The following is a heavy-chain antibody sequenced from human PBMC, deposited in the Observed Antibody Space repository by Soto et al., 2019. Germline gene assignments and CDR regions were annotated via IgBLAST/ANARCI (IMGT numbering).Heavy chain of an antibody. V-gene: IGHV4-34*01. CDR1: GGSFSGYY. Sequence: SETLSLTCAVYGGSFSGYYWSWIRQPPGKGLEWIGEINHSGSTNYNPSLKSRVTISVDMSKNQFSLKLSSVTAADTAVYYCARGKEYYYYGMDVWGQGTTVTVSS. J-gene: IGHJ6*02. CDR3: ARGKEYYYYGMDV. CDR2: INHSGST.